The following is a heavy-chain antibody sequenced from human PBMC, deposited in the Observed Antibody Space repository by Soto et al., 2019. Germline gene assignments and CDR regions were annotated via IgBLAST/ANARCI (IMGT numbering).Heavy chain of an antibody. CDR2: ISYDGSNK. D-gene: IGHD1-7*01. V-gene: IGHV3-30-3*01. Sequence: QVQLVESGGGVVQPGRSLRLSCAASGFTFSSYAMHWVRQAPGKGLEWVAVISYDGSNKYYADSVKGRFTISRDNSKNTLYLQMNSLRAEDTAVYYCARGSYWNYVYYYYGMDVWGQGTTVTVSS. J-gene: IGHJ6*02. CDR3: ARGSYWNYVYYYYGMDV. CDR1: GFTFSSYA.